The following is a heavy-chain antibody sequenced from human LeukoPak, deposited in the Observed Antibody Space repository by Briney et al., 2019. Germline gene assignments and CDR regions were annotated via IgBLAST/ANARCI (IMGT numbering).Heavy chain of an antibody. CDR2: FSAYNGNT. D-gene: IGHD6-13*01. V-gene: IGHV1-18*01. CDR3: ARDRGQQLDYDY. CDR1: GYTFTSYN. Sequence: ASVKVSCKASGYTFTSYNFVWVRQAPGQGLEWMGWFSAYNGNTNYAQKLQGRVTMTTDTSTSTAYMELRSLRSDDTAVYYCARDRGQQLDYDYWGQGTLVTVSS. J-gene: IGHJ4*02.